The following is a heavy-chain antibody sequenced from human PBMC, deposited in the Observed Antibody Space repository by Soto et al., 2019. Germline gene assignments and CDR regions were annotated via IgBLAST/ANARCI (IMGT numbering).Heavy chain of an antibody. Sequence: SETLSLTCNVSGASLSRYYWSWIRQPPGKGLEWIGRIYATVDTDYNPSLKSRISMSVDMSKKQFSLTLRSVTAADTAIYYCVRDGTKNLRDRFEPWGRGILVTVSS. D-gene: IGHD1-26*01. CDR1: GASLSRYY. CDR2: IYATVDT. V-gene: IGHV4-4*07. CDR3: VRDGTKNLRDRFEP. J-gene: IGHJ5*02.